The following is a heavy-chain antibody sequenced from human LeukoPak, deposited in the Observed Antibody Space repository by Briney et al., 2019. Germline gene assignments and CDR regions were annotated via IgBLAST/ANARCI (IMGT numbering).Heavy chain of an antibody. V-gene: IGHV3-30-3*01. CDR1: GFTFSSYW. D-gene: IGHD3/OR15-3a*01. CDR3: ARDWTSYHASWWFDP. Sequence: GGSLRLSCAASGFTFSSYWMSWVRQAPGKGLEWVAVISYDGSNKYYADSVKGRFTISRDNSKNTLYLQMNSLRAEDTAVYYCARDWTSYHASWWFDPWGQGTLVTVSS. CDR2: ISYDGSNK. J-gene: IGHJ5*02.